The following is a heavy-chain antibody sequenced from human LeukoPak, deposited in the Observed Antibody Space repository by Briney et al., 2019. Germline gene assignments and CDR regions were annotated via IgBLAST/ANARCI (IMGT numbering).Heavy chain of an antibody. Sequence: PGGSLRLSCAASGFTFSSYGMNWVRQAPGKGLEWVSYISTSSSTIYYADSVRGRFTISRDNAKNSLYLQMNSLRDEDTAVYYCARRGCLGSCYSGFDYWGQGTLVTVSS. V-gene: IGHV3-48*02. CDR2: ISTSSSTI. CDR1: GFTFSSYG. J-gene: IGHJ4*02. D-gene: IGHD2-15*01. CDR3: ARRGCLGSCYSGFDY.